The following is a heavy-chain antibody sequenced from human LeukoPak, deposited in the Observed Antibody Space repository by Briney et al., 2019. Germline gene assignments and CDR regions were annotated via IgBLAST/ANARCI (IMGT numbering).Heavy chain of an antibody. CDR3: ATDMVGFCSGNGCYSEAY. CDR2: IIPIFGTA. J-gene: IGHJ4*02. CDR1: GGTCSSYA. Sequence: GASVKVSCKASGGTCSSYAISWVRQAPGQGLEWMGGIIPIFGTANYAQKVQGRVTITADESTSTAYMELSSLRSEDTAVYYCATDMVGFCSGNGCYSEAYWGQGTLVTVSS. D-gene: IGHD2-15*01. V-gene: IGHV1-69*13.